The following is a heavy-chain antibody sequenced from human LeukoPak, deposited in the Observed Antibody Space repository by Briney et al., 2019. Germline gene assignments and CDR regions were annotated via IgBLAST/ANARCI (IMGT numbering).Heavy chain of an antibody. V-gene: IGHV3-48*04. CDR2: IDSSTRTI. J-gene: IGHJ4*02. Sequence: GGSLRLSCAASGFTFSAYSMNWVRQAPGKGLEWISFIDSSTRTIFYADSVKGRFTISRDNAKNSLFLQINSLRAEDTAVYYCARRVPSQVITDYFDYWGQGTLVTVSS. CDR3: ARRVPSQVITDYFDY. D-gene: IGHD3-16*01. CDR1: GFTFSAYS.